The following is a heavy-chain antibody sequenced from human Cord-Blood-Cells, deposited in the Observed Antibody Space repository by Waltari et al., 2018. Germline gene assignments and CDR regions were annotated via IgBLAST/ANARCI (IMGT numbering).Heavy chain of an antibody. CDR2: IYYSGST. V-gene: IGHV4-39*01. J-gene: IGHJ4*02. Sequence: QLQLQESGPGLVKPSETLSLTCTVSGGSISSSSYYWGWIRQPPGKGLEWIGSIYYSGSTYYNPSLKSRGTISVDTSKNQFSLKLSSVTAADTAVYYCARRDIVGATDYWGQGTLVTVSS. CDR1: GGSISSSSYY. CDR3: ARRDIVGATDY. D-gene: IGHD1-26*01.